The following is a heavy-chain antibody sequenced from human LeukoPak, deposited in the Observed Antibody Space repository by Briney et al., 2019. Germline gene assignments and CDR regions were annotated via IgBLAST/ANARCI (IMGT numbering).Heavy chain of an antibody. CDR3: ARDGYNFGPIY. Sequence: GGSLRLSCAASGFTFSAYSMNWVRQAPGKGLEWVSSISSSSIYIYYADSVKGRFTISRDNAKNSLFLLMNSLRAEDTAVYYCARDGYNFGPIYWGLGTLVTVSS. CDR1: GFTFSAYS. V-gene: IGHV3-21*01. D-gene: IGHD5-24*01. CDR2: ISSSSIYI. J-gene: IGHJ4*02.